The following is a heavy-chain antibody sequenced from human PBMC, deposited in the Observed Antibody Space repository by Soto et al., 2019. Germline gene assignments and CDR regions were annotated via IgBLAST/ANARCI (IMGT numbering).Heavy chain of an antibody. J-gene: IGHJ4*02. V-gene: IGHV4-34*01. D-gene: IGHD2-15*01. CDR3: ARLSETRGSSAHSKNDY. CDR1: GGSFSGYY. CDR2: INHSGST. Sequence: QVQLQQWGAGLLKPSETLSLTCAVSGGSFSGYYWSWIRQPPGKGLEWIGEINHSGSTNYNPSLKSRVTISVDTSKNQFSLKLSSVTAADTAVYYCARLSETRGSSAHSKNDYWGQGTLVTVSS.